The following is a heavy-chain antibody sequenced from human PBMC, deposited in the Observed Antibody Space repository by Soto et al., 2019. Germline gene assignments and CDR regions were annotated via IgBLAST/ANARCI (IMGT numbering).Heavy chain of an antibody. J-gene: IGHJ4*02. Sequence: PSETLSFTCTVSGGSISSYYWSWIRQPPGKGLEWIGYIHYSGSTNYIPSLKSRVTISVDTSKSQFSLKLRSVTAADTAVYYCARRRYSDWAFDYWGQGTLVTVSS. CDR3: ARRRYSDWAFDY. V-gene: IGHV4-59*01. CDR2: IHYSGST. CDR1: GGSISSYY. D-gene: IGHD3-9*01.